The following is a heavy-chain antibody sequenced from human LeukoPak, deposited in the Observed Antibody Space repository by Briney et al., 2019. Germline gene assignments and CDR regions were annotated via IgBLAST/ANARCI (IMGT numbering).Heavy chain of an antibody. CDR3: ARDIIVCSGRRHY. J-gene: IGHJ4*01. V-gene: IGHV4-4*02. Sequence: PAGTQTLLCAVSGGPKSSSHRWGWLRQPPGKGLEWIGEIYHSGSTNYNPSLRRCETISVDKSKNQFSLQVSSVTAADTAVYYCARDIIVCSGRRHYW. D-gene: IGHD3-3*01. CDR1: GGPKSSSHR. CDR2: IYHSGST.